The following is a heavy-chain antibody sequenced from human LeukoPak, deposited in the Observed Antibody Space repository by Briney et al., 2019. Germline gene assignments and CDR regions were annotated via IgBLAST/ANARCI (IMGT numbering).Heavy chain of an antibody. CDR3: ARELSSYYFDY. D-gene: IGHD3-16*02. CDR2: IYHSGST. V-gene: IGHV4-38-2*02. CDR1: GGSISSYY. Sequence: SETLSLTCTVSGGSISSYYWGWIRQPPGKGLEWIGSIYHSGSTYYNPSLKSRVTISVDTSKNQFSLKLSSVTAADTAVYYCARELSSYYFDYWGQGTLVTVSS. J-gene: IGHJ4*02.